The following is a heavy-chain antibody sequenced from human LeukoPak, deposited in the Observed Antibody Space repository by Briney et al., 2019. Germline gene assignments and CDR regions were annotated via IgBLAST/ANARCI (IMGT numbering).Heavy chain of an antibody. V-gene: IGHV3-11*01. CDR2: TSDSGSTI. J-gene: IGHJ4*02. CDR1: GFTFSDYC. D-gene: IGHD2-21*02. Sequence: PGGSLRLSCAASGFTFSDYCLSWIRQAPGKGLEWVSYTSDSGSTIFYADSVKGRFTISRDNAENSLYLQMNSLRAEDTAIYYCARELKYCGGDCYFDSWGQGTLVTVSS. CDR3: ARELKYCGGDCYFDS.